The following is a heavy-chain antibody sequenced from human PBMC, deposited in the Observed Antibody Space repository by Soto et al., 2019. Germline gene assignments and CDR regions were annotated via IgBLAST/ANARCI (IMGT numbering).Heavy chain of an antibody. V-gene: IGHV3-64D*06. J-gene: IGHJ1*01. D-gene: IGHD1-1*01. Sequence: VGSLILSCSSSGFTFGSCSIHWVRQAPVNGMEYVSAISSNAGSTYYSDSVKCRFNISRDNSKNTLYLQMSSLRAEDTSVYYCVKGRRYEHLQPWGQGNLVTVSS. CDR3: VKGRRYEHLQP. CDR2: ISSNAGST. CDR1: GFTFGSCS.